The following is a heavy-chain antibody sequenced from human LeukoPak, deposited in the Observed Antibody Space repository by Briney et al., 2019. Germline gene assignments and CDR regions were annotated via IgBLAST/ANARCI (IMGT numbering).Heavy chain of an antibody. Sequence: GASVKVSCKVSGYTLTELSMHWVRQAPGKGLEWMGGFDPEDGETIYAQKFQGRVTMTEDTSTDTAYMEPSSLRSEDTAVYHCATSIAVAGTNGRAYYYYGMDVWGQGTTVTVSS. CDR3: ATSIAVAGTNGRAYYYYGMDV. CDR1: GYTLTELS. J-gene: IGHJ6*02. D-gene: IGHD6-19*01. CDR2: FDPEDGET. V-gene: IGHV1-24*01.